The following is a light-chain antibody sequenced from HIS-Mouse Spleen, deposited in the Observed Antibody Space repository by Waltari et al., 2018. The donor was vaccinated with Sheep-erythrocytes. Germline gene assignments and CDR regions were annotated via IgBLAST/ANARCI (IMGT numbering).Light chain of an antibody. CDR1: SSDVGGYNY. V-gene: IGLV2-11*01. Sequence: QSALTQPRPVSGSPGQSVPFPCTGTSSDVGGYNYVSWYQQHPGKAPKPMIYDVSKRPSGVPDRFSGSKSGNTASLTISGLQAEDEADYYCCSYAGSYNHVFATGTKVTVL. CDR2: DVS. CDR3: CSYAGSYNHV. J-gene: IGLJ1*01.